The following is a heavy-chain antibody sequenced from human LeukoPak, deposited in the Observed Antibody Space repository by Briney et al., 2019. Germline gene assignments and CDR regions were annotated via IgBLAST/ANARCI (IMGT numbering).Heavy chain of an antibody. CDR3: AKGGDAGYCSGNSCSGYYFYMNV. CDR1: GFTFSSYG. Sequence: QPGGSLRLSCAASGFTFSSYGMHWVRQAPGKGLEWVAFIRYDGSNKYYADSVKGRFTISRDNSKHTLYLQMTSLRAEDRAVYYCAKGGDAGYCSGNSCSGYYFYMNVWGKGTTVTVSS. D-gene: IGHD2-15*01. V-gene: IGHV3-30*02. CDR2: IRYDGSNK. J-gene: IGHJ6*03.